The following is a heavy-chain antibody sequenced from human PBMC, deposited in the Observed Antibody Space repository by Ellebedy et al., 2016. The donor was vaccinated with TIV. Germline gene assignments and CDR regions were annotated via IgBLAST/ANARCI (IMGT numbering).Heavy chain of an antibody. D-gene: IGHD1-1*01. CDR3: AREAGTDNDY. J-gene: IGHJ4*02. V-gene: IGHV4-59*12. CDR1: GGSISSYY. Sequence: SETLSLTCTVSGGSISSYYWSWIRQPPGKGLEWIGYIYYSGSTTYNPSLNSRVTMSVDTSKNQFSLKLSSVTAADTAVYYCAREAGTDNDYWGQGTLVTVSS. CDR2: IYYSGST.